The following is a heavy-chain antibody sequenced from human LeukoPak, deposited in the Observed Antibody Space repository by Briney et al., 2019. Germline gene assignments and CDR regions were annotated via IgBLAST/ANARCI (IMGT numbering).Heavy chain of an antibody. CDR3: ARMTSSVWYAAGYYFDY. CDR2: IYFSGST. J-gene: IGHJ4*02. CDR1: GGSLSSYY. Sequence: SETLSLTCTVSGGSLSSYYWSWIRQPPGKGLEWIGYIYFSGSTNYNPPLKSRVTISVDTSKNQFSLKMSSVTAADTAVYYCARMTSSVWYAAGYYFDYWGQGTLVTVSS. V-gene: IGHV4-59*01. D-gene: IGHD6-19*01.